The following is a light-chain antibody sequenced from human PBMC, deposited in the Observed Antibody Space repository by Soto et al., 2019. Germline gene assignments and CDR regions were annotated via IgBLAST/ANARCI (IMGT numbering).Light chain of an antibody. Sequence: EIVLTQSPATLSVSPGERATLSGRASQSISSNLAWYQQKPGQAPRVLIYGASTRATGIPDRFTGSGSGTDFTLTISRLEPEDFAVYYCQLYGASPKTFGQGTKVDI. CDR1: QSISSN. CDR3: QLYGASPKT. V-gene: IGKV3-20*01. J-gene: IGKJ1*01. CDR2: GAS.